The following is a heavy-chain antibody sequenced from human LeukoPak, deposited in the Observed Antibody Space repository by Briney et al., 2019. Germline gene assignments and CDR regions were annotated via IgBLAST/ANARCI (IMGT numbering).Heavy chain of an antibody. D-gene: IGHD1-7*01. Sequence: ASVKVSCKASGYTFTSYGISWVRQAPGQGLEWMGWISAYNGNTNYAQKLQGRVTMTTDTSTSTAYMELRSLRSDDTAVYYCARSWPAPLTGTTFLYDDYWGQGTLVTVSS. CDR3: ARSWPAPLTGTTFLYDDY. CDR2: ISAYNGNT. V-gene: IGHV1-18*01. J-gene: IGHJ4*02. CDR1: GYTFTSYG.